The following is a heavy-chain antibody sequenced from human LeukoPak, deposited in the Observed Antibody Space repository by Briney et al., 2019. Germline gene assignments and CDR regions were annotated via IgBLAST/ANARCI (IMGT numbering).Heavy chain of an antibody. V-gene: IGHV3-21*01. Sequence: GGSLRLSCAASGFTFSTYSMNWVRQAPGKGLEWVSSITSTSTFIYYSDTVEGRFTVSRDNAKNSLYLQMNSLRAEDTAVYYCAKDLGAGFGYWGQGTLVTVSS. CDR3: AKDLGAGFGY. CDR1: GFTFSTYS. J-gene: IGHJ4*02. D-gene: IGHD3-10*01. CDR2: ITSTSTFI.